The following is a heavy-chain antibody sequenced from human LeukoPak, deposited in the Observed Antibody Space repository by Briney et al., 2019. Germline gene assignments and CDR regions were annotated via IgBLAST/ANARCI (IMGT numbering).Heavy chain of an antibody. CDR3: ARGSHLIAAAVYFDY. V-gene: IGHV1-2*02. Sequence: ASVKVSCKASGYTFTGYYMHWVRQAPGQGLQWMGWINPNSGGTNYAQKFQGRVTMTRDTSISTAYMELSRLRSDDTAVYYCARGSHLIAAAVYFDYWGQGTLVTVSS. D-gene: IGHD6-13*01. CDR2: INPNSGGT. J-gene: IGHJ4*02. CDR1: GYTFTGYY.